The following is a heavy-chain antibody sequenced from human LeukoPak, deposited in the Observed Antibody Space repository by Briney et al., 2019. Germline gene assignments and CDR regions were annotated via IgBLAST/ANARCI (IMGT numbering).Heavy chain of an antibody. V-gene: IGHV3-11*04. CDR3: ARGSGDYAYFDY. D-gene: IGHD4-17*01. Sequence: GGSLRLSCAASGFTFSDYYMSWIRQAPGKGLEWVSFLSSSGDTIYYADSVRGRFTISRDTAKNSLSLQMNSLRADDTAVYYCARGSGDYAYFDYWGQGTLVTVSS. CDR2: LSSSGDTI. CDR1: GFTFSDYY. J-gene: IGHJ4*02.